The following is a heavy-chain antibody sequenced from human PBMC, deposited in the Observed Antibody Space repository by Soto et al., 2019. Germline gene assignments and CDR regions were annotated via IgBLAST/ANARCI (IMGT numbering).Heavy chain of an antibody. CDR1: GGFIISDY. CDR3: ARDILTGRMGMDV. D-gene: IGHD3-9*01. Sequence: QVQLQESGPGLVKPSETLSLTCTVSGGFIISDYWIWIRQPPGQGLEWIGYIYYSGSTNYNPSHRSRVTISLDTSKKQFSLKLSSVTAADTAVYYCARDILTGRMGMDVWGQGTTVTVSS. J-gene: IGHJ6*02. CDR2: IYYSGST. V-gene: IGHV4-59*01.